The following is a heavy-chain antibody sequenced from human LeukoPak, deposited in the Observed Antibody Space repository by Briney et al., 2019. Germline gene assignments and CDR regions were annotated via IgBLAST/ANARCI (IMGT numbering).Heavy chain of an antibody. Sequence: GGSLRLSCAASGFTFSSYGMHWVRQAPGKGLEWVAFIRYDGSNNYYADSVKGRFTISRDNSKNTLHLQMNSLRPEDTAVYYCAKVYRYGSGSYLTHLDSWGQGSLVTVSS. V-gene: IGHV3-30*02. J-gene: IGHJ4*02. CDR3: AKVYRYGSGSYLTHLDS. D-gene: IGHD3-10*01. CDR2: IRYDGSNN. CDR1: GFTFSSYG.